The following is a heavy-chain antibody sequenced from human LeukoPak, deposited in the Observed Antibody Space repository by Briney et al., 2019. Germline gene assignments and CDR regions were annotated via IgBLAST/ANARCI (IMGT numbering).Heavy chain of an antibody. V-gene: IGHV1-2*02. CDR3: AREDLYYYDSSGSEYFQH. D-gene: IGHD3-22*01. Sequence: ASVKVSCKASGCTFTGYYMHWVRQAPGQGLEWMGWINPNSGGTNYAQKFQGRVTMTRDTSISTAYMELSRLRSDDTAVYYCAREDLYYYDSSGSEYFQHWGQGTLVTVSS. CDR1: GCTFTGYY. CDR2: INPNSGGT. J-gene: IGHJ1*01.